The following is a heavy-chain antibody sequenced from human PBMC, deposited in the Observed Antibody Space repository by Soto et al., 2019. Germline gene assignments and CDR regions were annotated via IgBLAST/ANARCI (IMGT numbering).Heavy chain of an antibody. CDR1: GGSFSGYY. J-gene: IGHJ5*02. V-gene: IGHV4-34*01. CDR2: IDHSGRT. D-gene: IGHD1-1*01. Sequence: SETLSLTCAVYGGSFSGYYWSWIRQPPGKGLEWIGEIDHSGRTNYNPSLKSRVTISVDTSKNKFSLKLSSVTAADTAMYYCARGLERPWGQGTLVTVS. CDR3: ARGLERP.